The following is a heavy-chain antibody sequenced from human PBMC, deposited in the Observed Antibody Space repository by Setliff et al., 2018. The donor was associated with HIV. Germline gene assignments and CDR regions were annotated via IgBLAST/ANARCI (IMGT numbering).Heavy chain of an antibody. V-gene: IGHV1-3*01. D-gene: IGHD3-22*01. Sequence: ASVKVSCKASGYTFTSYAIHWVRQAPGQRLEWMGWITVGDGNTKYSQKFQGRVTITRDTSASTAYMELSSLRAEDTSVYYCARGDAIVIGSVYDMDVWGQGTTVTVSS. CDR1: GYTFTSYA. J-gene: IGHJ6*02. CDR2: ITVGDGNT. CDR3: ARGDAIVIGSVYDMDV.